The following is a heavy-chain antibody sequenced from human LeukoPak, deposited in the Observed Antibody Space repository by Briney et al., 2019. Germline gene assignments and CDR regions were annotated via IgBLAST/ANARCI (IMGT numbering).Heavy chain of an antibody. CDR2: ISGSSGTI. Sequence: GGSLRLSCAASGFSFSTYSMNWARQAPGKGLEWVSYISGSSGTIYYADSVKGRFTMSRDNAKNSLYLQMNSLRAEDTAAYYCARISDSFYMDVWGKGTTVTVSS. V-gene: IGHV3-48*01. CDR3: ARISDSFYMDV. D-gene: IGHD2-21*01. CDR1: GFSFSTYS. J-gene: IGHJ6*03.